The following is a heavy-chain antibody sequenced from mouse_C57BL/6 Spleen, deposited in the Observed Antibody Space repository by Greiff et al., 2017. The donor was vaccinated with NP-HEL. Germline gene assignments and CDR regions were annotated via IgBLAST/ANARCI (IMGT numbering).Heavy chain of an antibody. CDR2: IYPGDGDT. V-gene: IGHV1-82*01. CDR1: GYAFSSSW. Sequence: VKLMESGPELVKPGASVKISCKASGYAFSSSWMNWVKQRPGKGLEWIGRIYPGDGDTNYNGKFKGKATLTADKSSSTAYMQLSSLTSEDSAVYFCARGELTPYYFDYWGQGTTLTVSS. J-gene: IGHJ2*01. CDR3: ARGELTPYYFDY. D-gene: IGHD1-3*01.